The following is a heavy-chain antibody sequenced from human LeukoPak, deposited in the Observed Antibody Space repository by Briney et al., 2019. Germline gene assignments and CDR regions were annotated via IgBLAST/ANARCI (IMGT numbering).Heavy chain of an antibody. J-gene: IGHJ5*02. CDR1: GGSISSYY. V-gene: IGHV4-59*01. CDR3: AKYYFDCSAYWFDP. D-gene: IGHD3-22*01. Sequence: PSETLSLTCTVSGGSISSYYWTWIRQPPGQGLEWIGYVYYSGSTSYNSSLTSRVTISVDMSKNQFSLTLRSVSATDTAVYYCAKYYFDCSAYWFDPWGQGTLVSVSS. CDR2: VYYSGST.